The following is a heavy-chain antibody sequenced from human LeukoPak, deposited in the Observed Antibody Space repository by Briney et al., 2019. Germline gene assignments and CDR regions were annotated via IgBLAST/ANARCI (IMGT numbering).Heavy chain of an antibody. D-gene: IGHD6-19*01. Sequence: ASVKVSCKASGYTFTSYGISWVRQAPGQGLEWMGWISAYNGNTNYAQKLQGRVTMTTDTSTSTADMELRSLRSDDTAVYYCARVSEYSSGWYFAYYYYGMDVWGQGTTVTVSS. V-gene: IGHV1-18*01. J-gene: IGHJ6*02. CDR1: GYTFTSYG. CDR3: ARVSEYSSGWYFAYYYYGMDV. CDR2: ISAYNGNT.